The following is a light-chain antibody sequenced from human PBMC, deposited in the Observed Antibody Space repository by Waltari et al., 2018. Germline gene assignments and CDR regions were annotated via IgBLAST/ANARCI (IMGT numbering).Light chain of an antibody. Sequence: EIVLTQSPGTLSLSPGERATLSCRASQSVTRNYLAWYHQKPGQAPRLFIYGASSRATGIPDRFSGSGSGTDFTLTISRLEPEDFAVYYCQQTYSVPRGGFTFGPGTKVEIK. CDR3: QQTYSVPRGGFT. CDR2: GAS. J-gene: IGKJ3*01. V-gene: IGKV3-20*01. CDR1: QSVTRNY.